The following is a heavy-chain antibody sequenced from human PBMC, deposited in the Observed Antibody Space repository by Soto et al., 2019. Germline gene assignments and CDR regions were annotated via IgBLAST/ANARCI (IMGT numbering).Heavy chain of an antibody. CDR3: TRGQGNH. CDR2: MNPFSGNA. CDR1: GYTFTSYD. V-gene: IGHV1-8*01. J-gene: IGHJ4*02. Sequence: QVQLVQSGAEVKKPGASVRVSCKASGYTFTSYDIYWVRQATGQGLEWMGWMNPFSGNAVYTQKFQDRVTMTRATSINTAYMEMIGLRSEDTAVYYCTRGQGNHWGQGSLVTVSS.